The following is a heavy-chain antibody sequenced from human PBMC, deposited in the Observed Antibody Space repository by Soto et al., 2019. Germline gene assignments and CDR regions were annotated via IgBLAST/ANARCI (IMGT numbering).Heavy chain of an antibody. V-gene: IGHV1-2*02. Sequence: ASVKVSCKASGYTFTGYYMHWVRQAPGQGLEWMGWINPNSGGTNYAQKFQGRVTMTRDTSISTAYMELSRLRSDDTAVYYCARALLSHSYDSGGYDSYFHAMDVWGQGTPVTVSS. CDR1: GYTFTGYY. CDR2: INPNSGGT. CDR3: ARALLSHSYDSGGYDSYFHAMDV. D-gene: IGHD3-22*01. J-gene: IGHJ6*02.